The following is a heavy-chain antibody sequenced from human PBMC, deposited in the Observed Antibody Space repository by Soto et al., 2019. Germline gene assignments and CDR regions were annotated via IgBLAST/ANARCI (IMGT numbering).Heavy chain of an antibody. CDR3: ARGLDQPPVGLYFDT. CDR1: GGTFNSYL. D-gene: IGHD2-2*01. J-gene: IGHJ4*02. CDR2: IIPAFGTA. V-gene: IGHV1-69*06. Sequence: QVQLVQSGAEVKNPGSSVKVSCKTSGGTFNSYLIDWVRQAPGQGLEWMGGIIPAFGTAKYEQKFQGRVMITADKSTTAAYMELRTLTSSDTAVYYCARGLDQPPVGLYFDTWGQGTLVSVSS.